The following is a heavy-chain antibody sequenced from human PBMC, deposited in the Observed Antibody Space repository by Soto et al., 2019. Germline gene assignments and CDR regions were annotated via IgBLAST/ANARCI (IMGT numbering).Heavy chain of an antibody. Sequence: GGSLRLSCAASRFTFSSYAMSWVRQAPGKGLEWVSTISSTGTSTYYADSVKGRFPISRDNSKNTLYLQMNSLRAEDTAVYYCAKGIAARPDYYYYMDGWGKGTTVTVSS. CDR1: RFTFSSYA. V-gene: IGHV3-23*01. CDR2: ISSTGTST. D-gene: IGHD6-6*01. J-gene: IGHJ6*03. CDR3: AKGIAARPDYYYYMDG.